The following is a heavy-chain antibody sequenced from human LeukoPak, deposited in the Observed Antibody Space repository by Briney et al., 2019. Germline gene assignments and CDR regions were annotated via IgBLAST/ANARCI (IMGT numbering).Heavy chain of an antibody. CDR3: ARQGRYCSSTSCYTYGMDV. Sequence: ASVKVSCKASGYTFTSYGISWVRQAPGQGLEWMGWISAYNGNTNYAQKLQGRVTMTTDTSTSTAYMELRSLRSDDTAVYYCARQGRYCSSTSCYTYGMDVWGQGTTVTVSS. V-gene: IGHV1-18*01. CDR2: ISAYNGNT. J-gene: IGHJ6*02. CDR1: GYTFTSYG. D-gene: IGHD2-2*02.